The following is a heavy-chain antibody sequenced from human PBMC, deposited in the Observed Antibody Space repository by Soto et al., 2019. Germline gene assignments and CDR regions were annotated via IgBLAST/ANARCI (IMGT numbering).Heavy chain of an antibody. CDR3: ARNRDGYNPYCFDY. J-gene: IGHJ4*02. Sequence: LSLTCTVSGGSISSYYWTWIRQPPGKGLEWIGYIYYSGSPNYNPSLKSRVSISVDTSKNQFSLKLSSVTAADTAVYYCARNRDGYNPYCFDYWGQGTLVTVSS. V-gene: IGHV4-59*01. D-gene: IGHD5-12*01. CDR1: GGSISSYY. CDR2: IYYSGSP.